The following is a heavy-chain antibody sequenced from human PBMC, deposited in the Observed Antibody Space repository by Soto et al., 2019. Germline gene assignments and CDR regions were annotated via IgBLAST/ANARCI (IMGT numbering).Heavy chain of an antibody. CDR3: ARGPGWLTDS. J-gene: IGHJ4*02. D-gene: IGHD3-9*01. Sequence: GGSLRLSCAASGFTFSSYWMTWFRQAQGKRLEWVANINQDGGEGVYLDSVKGRFTISRDNAKNSVYLQMNSLRAEDTAVYYCARGPGWLTDSWGQGILVTVSS. CDR2: INQDGGEG. V-gene: IGHV3-7*01. CDR1: GFTFSSYW.